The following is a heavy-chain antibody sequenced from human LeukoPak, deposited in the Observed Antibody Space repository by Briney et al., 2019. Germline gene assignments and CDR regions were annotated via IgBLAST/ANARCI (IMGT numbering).Heavy chain of an antibody. Sequence: GGSLRLSCAASGFTSSSYGMHWVRQAPGKGLEWVAVISYDGSNKYYADSVKGRFTISRDNSKNTLYLQMNSLRAEDTAVYYCAKEPYDFWSGYSQYYFDYWGQGTLVTVSS. V-gene: IGHV3-30*18. CDR3: AKEPYDFWSGYSQYYFDY. CDR1: GFTSSSYG. J-gene: IGHJ4*02. D-gene: IGHD3-3*01. CDR2: ISYDGSNK.